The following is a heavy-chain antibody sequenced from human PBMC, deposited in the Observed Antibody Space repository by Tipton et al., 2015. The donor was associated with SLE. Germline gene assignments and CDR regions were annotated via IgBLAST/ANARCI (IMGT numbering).Heavy chain of an antibody. CDR2: IYTSGST. V-gene: IGHV4-61*09. CDR3: ARVVDAFDI. Sequence: TLSLTCTVSGGSISSGSYYWSWIRQPAGKGLEWIGHIYTSGSTNYNPSLKSRVTISVDTSKNQFSLKLSSVTAADTAVYYCARVVDAFDIWGQGTMVTVSS. CDR1: GGSISSGSYY. J-gene: IGHJ3*02.